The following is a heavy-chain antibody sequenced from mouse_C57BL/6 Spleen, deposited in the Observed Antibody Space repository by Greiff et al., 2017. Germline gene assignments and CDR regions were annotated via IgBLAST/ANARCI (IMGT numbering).Heavy chain of an antibody. J-gene: IGHJ2*01. D-gene: IGHD1-1*01. CDR1: GYTFTSYW. CDR2: IDPSDSYT. CDR3: ARRGRIYYGSSYGYFDY. Sequence: VQLQQPGAELVKPGASVKLSCKASGYTFTSYWMQWVKQRPGQGLEWIGEIDPSDSYTNYNQKFKGKATLTVDTSSSTAYMRLSSLTSEDSAVYYCARRGRIYYGSSYGYFDYWGQGTTLTVSS. V-gene: IGHV1-50*01.